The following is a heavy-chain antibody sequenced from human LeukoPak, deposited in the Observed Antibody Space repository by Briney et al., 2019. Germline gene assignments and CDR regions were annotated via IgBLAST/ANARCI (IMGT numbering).Heavy chain of an antibody. CDR2: INRNGGST. Sequence: VASVRLSCSASGFTFSSYAMHWVRQAPGKGLEYVSAINRNGGSTYSADSVKVRFTISRDNSKNTLFLQLSSLRAEDTAVYYCVSAITFGGVLDPRHAFDIWGQGTMDTVSS. V-gene: IGHV3-64D*09. J-gene: IGHJ3*02. CDR1: GFTFSSYA. CDR3: VSAITFGGVLDPRHAFDI. D-gene: IGHD3-16*02.